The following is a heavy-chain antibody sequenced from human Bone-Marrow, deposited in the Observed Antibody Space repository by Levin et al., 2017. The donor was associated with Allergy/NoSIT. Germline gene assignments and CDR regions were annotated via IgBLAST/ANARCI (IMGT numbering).Heavy chain of an antibody. V-gene: IGHV3-15*05. J-gene: IGHJ4*02. CDR3: IICHGDPRPVY. CDR1: GITYSNIW. Sequence: GESLKISCAASGITYSNIWMTWVRQAPGKGLEWVGHIKSKINGGTTDYAAPVKGRFSMSRDDSKNTLDLQMNSLKTEDTAVYYCIICHGDPRPVYWGRGALVTVSS. CDR2: IKSKINGGTT. D-gene: IGHD4-17*01.